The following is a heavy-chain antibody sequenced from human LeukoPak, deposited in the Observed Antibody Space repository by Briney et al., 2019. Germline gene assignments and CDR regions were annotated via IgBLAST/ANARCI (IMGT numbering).Heavy chain of an antibody. D-gene: IGHD3-22*01. CDR2: IKPSGGDT. J-gene: IGHJ4*02. CDR3: ARRGGYYDSSGYYYGGRDIDY. Sequence: ASVKVSCKTSGYTFTDYNLHWVRQAPGQRLEWMGIIKPSGGDTSYAQTFQGRVFMTRDTSTSTAYMELRSLRSDDTAVYYCARRGGYYDSSGYYYGGRDIDYWGQGTLVTVSS. CDR1: GYTFTDYN. V-gene: IGHV1-46*01.